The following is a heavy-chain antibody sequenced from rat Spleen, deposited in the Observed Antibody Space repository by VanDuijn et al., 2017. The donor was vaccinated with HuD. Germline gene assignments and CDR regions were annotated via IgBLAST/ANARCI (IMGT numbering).Heavy chain of an antibody. CDR1: GFNFNDYW. Sequence: AASGFNFNDYWMGWVRQAPGKGLEWIGEINRDSSEKKYTPALKDKFTISRDNAQNTLYLQVSKLGSEDTAIYYCVRARDYIGCWGQGVMVTVSS. V-gene: IGHV4-2*01. CDR3: VRARDYIGC. CDR2: INRDSSEK. J-gene: IGHJ2*01.